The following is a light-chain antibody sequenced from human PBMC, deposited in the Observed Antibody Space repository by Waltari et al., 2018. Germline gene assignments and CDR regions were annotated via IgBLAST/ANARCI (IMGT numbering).Light chain of an antibody. J-gene: IGLJ3*02. CDR2: EVC. V-gene: IGLV2-14*01. CDR3: SSYTSSSTRV. CDR1: SSDVGGYNY. Sequence: QSALTQPASVSGSPGQSITISCTGTSSDVGGYNYVSWYQQHPGKAPKLMIYEVCNRPSGVSNRVSGSTSGNTASLTISGLQAEEEADYYCSSYTSSSTRVFGGGTKLTVL.